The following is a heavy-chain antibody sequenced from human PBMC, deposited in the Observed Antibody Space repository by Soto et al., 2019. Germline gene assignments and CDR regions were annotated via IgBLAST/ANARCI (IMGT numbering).Heavy chain of an antibody. Sequence: WASVKVSCKASGYTFTSYYMHWVRQAPGQGLEWMGIINPSGGSTSYAQKFQGRVTMTRDTSTSTVYMELSSLRSEDTAVYYCASGGSIVVVPAAIPVAAVADGSFDYWGQGTLVTVSS. CDR2: INPSGGST. D-gene: IGHD2-2*02. CDR3: ASGGSIVVVPAAIPVAAVADGSFDY. V-gene: IGHV1-46*01. CDR1: GYTFTSYY. J-gene: IGHJ4*02.